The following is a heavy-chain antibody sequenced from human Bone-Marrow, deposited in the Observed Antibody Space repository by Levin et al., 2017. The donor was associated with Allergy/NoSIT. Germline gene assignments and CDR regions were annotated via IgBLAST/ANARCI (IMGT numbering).Heavy chain of an antibody. CDR2: ISPIFDTV. Sequence: ASVKVSCQLSGGTFTGYTITWVRQSPGQGLEWMGRISPIFDTVVYSQRFQGRLTFVADTSTTTAYMELSGLTSDDTAVYYCARDDVEQRLVGGYDYWGQGTLVTVSS. CDR3: ARDDVEQRLVGGYDY. CDR1: GGTFTGYT. V-gene: IGHV1-69*08. J-gene: IGHJ4*02. D-gene: IGHD5-12*01.